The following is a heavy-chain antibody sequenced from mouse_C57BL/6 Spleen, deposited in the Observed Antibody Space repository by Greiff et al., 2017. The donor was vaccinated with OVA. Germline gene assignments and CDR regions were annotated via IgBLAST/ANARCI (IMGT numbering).Heavy chain of an antibody. V-gene: IGHV3-5*01. CDR2: IYYSGPI. CDR1: GISITTGNYR. CDR3: AGYYYGSSYGFAY. J-gene: IGHJ3*01. Sequence: EVKLQQSGPGLVKPSQTVFLTCTVTGISITTGNYRWSWIRQFPGNKLEWIGYIYYSGPITYNPSLPSRTTITRDTPKNQFFLEMNSLTAEDTATYYCAGYYYGSSYGFAYWGQGTLVTVSA. D-gene: IGHD1-1*01.